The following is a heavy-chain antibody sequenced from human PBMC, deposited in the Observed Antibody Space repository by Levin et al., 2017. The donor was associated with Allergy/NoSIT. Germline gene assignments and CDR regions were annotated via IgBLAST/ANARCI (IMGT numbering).Heavy chain of an antibody. CDR1: GFTFSGYA. CDR2: ITTGGDTT. Sequence: GGSLRLSCAASGFTFSGYAMSWVRRAPGKGLEWVSAITTGGDTTYYADSVKGRFTISRDNSRNTLYLQMNSLRAEDTAVYYCSAFWSGYVDTYFDYWGQGTLVSVSS. J-gene: IGHJ4*02. V-gene: IGHV3-23*01. CDR3: SAFWSGYVDTYFDY. D-gene: IGHD3-3*01.